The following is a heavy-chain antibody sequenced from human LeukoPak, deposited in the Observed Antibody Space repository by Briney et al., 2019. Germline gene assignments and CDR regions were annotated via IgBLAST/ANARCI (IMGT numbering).Heavy chain of an antibody. J-gene: IGHJ4*02. CDR2: IYNGDNT. V-gene: IGHV3-53*01. CDR3: ARGQRWLAFDS. CDR1: GFTVSSNH. D-gene: IGHD6-19*01. Sequence: GGSLRLSCAASGFTVSSNHMSWVRQVPGKGLDWVAVIYNGDNTKYADSVKGRFTIFRDNSKNTLYLQMNSLRAEDTAVYYCARGQRWLAFDSWVQGTLVTVSS.